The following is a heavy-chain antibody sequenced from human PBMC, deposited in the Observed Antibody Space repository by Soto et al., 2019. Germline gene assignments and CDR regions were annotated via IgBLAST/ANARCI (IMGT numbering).Heavy chain of an antibody. Sequence: GASVKVSCKASGYTFTSYYMHWVRQAPGQGLEWMGIINPSGGSTSYAQKFQGRVTMTRDTSTSTVYMELSSLRSEDTAVYYCARGTPLHYYDSSGYLYGMDVWGQGTTVTVSS. D-gene: IGHD3-22*01. CDR1: GYTFTSYY. V-gene: IGHV1-46*01. CDR2: INPSGGST. J-gene: IGHJ6*02. CDR3: ARGTPLHYYDSSGYLYGMDV.